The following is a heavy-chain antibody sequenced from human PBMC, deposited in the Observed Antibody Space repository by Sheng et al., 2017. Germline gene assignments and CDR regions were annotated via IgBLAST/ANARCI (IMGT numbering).Heavy chain of an antibody. CDR3: ATLRGHFMYSGSYSIVVP. CDR1: GGSFSGYY. Sequence: QVQLQQWGAGLLKPSETLSLTCAVYGGSFSGYYWSWIRQPPGKGLEWIGEINHSGSTNYNPSLKSRVTISVDTSKNQFSLKLSSVTAADTAVYYCATLRGHFMYSGSYSIVVPWGQGTLVTVSS. J-gene: IGHJ4*02. CDR2: INHSGST. V-gene: IGHV4-34*01. D-gene: IGHD1-26*01.